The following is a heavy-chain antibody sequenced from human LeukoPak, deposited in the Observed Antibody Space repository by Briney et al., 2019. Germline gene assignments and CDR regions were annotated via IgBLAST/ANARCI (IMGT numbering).Heavy chain of an antibody. Sequence: SETLSLTCAVYGGSFSGYYWSWIRQPPGKGLEWIGEINHSGSTNYNPSLKSQVTISVDTSKNQFSLKLSSVTAADTAVYYCARGSPNWFDPWGQGTLVTVSS. V-gene: IGHV4-34*01. CDR1: GGSFSGYY. J-gene: IGHJ5*02. CDR2: INHSGST. CDR3: ARGSPNWFDP.